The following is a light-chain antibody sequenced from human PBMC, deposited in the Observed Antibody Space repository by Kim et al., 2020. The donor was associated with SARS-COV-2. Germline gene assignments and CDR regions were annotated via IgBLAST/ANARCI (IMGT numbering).Light chain of an antibody. CDR3: NSRDSNDNVV. V-gene: IGLV3-19*01. CDR2: GKN. CDR1: SLRSDY. Sequence: VAFGQTVSITLQGESLRSDYATWYQHKPGQAPIVVIYGKNNRPAGIPDRFSGSSSGNTASLTITGTHAGDEADYYCNSRDSNDNVVFGGGTQLTVL. J-gene: IGLJ2*01.